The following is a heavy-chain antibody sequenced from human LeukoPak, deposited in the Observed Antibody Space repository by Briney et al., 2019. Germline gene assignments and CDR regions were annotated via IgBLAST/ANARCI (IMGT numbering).Heavy chain of an antibody. V-gene: IGHV5-51*01. CDR1: GYTFSRYW. J-gene: IGHJ4*02. D-gene: IGHD6-19*01. Sequence: GESLKISCKGSGYTFSRYWIGWVRQLPGKGLEWMGIIYPGDSDTRYSPSFQGQVTISADKSISTAYLQWSSLKASDTAIYFCARRDSSGWYYFDYWGQETLLTVSS. CDR3: ARRDSSGWYYFDY. CDR2: IYPGDSDT.